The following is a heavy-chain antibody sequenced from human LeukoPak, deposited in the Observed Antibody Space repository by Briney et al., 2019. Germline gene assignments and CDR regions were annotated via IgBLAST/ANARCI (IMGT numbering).Heavy chain of an antibody. CDR2: ISGSGGST. D-gene: IGHD2-2*01. V-gene: IGHV3-23*01. CDR3: AREIGREYQLLFDAFDI. CDR1: GFTFSNAW. J-gene: IGHJ3*02. Sequence: QPGGSLRLSCAASGFTFSNAWMSWVRQAPGKGLEWVSTISGSGGSTYYADSVKGRFTISRDNSKNSLYLQMNSLRAEDTAVYYCAREIGREYQLLFDAFDIWGQGTMVTVSS.